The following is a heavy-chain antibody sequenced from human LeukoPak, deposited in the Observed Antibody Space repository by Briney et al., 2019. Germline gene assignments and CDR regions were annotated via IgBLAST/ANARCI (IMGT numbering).Heavy chain of an antibody. CDR2: TNPSNT. D-gene: IGHD3-22*01. CDR3: ARAPTEIVVLISGTDNAFDF. CDR1: GYTFTSFY. V-gene: IGHV1-46*01. Sequence: ASVKVSCKASGYTFTSFYIHWVRQAPGQGLEWMGVTNPSNTTYAQKFQGRVTMTRGTSTSTVNMQLSSLKSEDTAVYYCARAPTEIVVLISGTDNAFDFWGLGTKVIVSS. J-gene: IGHJ3*01.